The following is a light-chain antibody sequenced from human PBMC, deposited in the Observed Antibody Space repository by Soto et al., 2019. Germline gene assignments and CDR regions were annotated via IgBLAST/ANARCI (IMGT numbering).Light chain of an antibody. V-gene: IGKV2-28*01. CDR1: QSLLHSNGYNY. Sequence: DIVMTQSPLSLPVTPGEPASISCRSSQSLLHSNGYNYLDWYLQKPGQSPQLRIYLGSNRASGGPAMFSGSGSGTDFTLKISRVEAEDVGVYYCIQALQTPPFTFGPGTKVDIK. CDR3: IQALQTPPFT. CDR2: LGS. J-gene: IGKJ3*01.